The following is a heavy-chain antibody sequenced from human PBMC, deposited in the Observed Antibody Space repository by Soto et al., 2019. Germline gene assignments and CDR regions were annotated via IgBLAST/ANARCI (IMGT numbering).Heavy chain of an antibody. J-gene: IGHJ5*02. CDR1: GGSFSGYY. CDR3: ARVPICSSTSCYGAKNMNSNGFAP. Sequence: PSETLSLTCAVYGGSFSGYYWSWIRQPPGKGLEWIGEINHSGSTNYNPSLKSRVTISVDTSKNQFSLKLSSVTAADTAVYYCARVPICSSTSCYGAKNMNSNGFAPWGQGTLVTVSS. CDR2: INHSGST. D-gene: IGHD2-2*01. V-gene: IGHV4-34*01.